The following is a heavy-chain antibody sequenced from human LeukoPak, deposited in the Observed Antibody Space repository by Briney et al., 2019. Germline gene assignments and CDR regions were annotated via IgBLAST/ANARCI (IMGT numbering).Heavy chain of an antibody. Sequence: ASVKVSCKASGYTFTSYDINWMRQATGQGLEWMGWMNPNSGNTGYAQKFQGRVTITADESTSTAYMELSSLRSEDTAVYYCARVEKPAYCSSTSCYPYYYYGMDVWGQGTTVTVSS. V-gene: IGHV1-8*01. CDR3: ARVEKPAYCSSTSCYPYYYYGMDV. D-gene: IGHD2-2*01. CDR2: MNPNSGNT. CDR1: GYTFTSYD. J-gene: IGHJ6*02.